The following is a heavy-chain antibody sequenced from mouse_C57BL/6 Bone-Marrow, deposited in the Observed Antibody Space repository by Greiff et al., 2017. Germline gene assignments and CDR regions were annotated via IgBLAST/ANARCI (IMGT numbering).Heavy chain of an antibody. V-gene: IGHV14-4*01. CDR3: TLDSSLYFDY. J-gene: IGHJ2*01. CDR1: GFNIKDDY. CDR2: IDPENGDT. D-gene: IGHD1-1*01. Sequence: VQLKESGAELVRPGASVKLSCTASGFNIKDDYMHWVKQRPEQGLEWIGWIDPENGDTEYASKFQGKATITADTSANTAYLQLSSLTSEDTAFYSCTLDSSLYFDYWGQGTTLTVSA.